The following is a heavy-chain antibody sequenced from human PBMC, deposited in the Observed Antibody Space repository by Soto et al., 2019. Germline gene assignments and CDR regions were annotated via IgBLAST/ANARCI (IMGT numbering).Heavy chain of an antibody. D-gene: IGHD3-10*01. Sequence: PSETLSLTCTVSGGSISSYYWSWIRQPPGKGLEWIGYIYYSGSTNYNPSLKSRVTISVDTSKNQFSLKLSSVTAADTAVYYCARTRVIYGSGSYYTRRYNWLDPWGQGTLVTVYS. CDR1: GGSISSYY. CDR2: IYYSGST. V-gene: IGHV4-59*01. CDR3: ARTRVIYGSGSYYTRRYNWLDP. J-gene: IGHJ5*02.